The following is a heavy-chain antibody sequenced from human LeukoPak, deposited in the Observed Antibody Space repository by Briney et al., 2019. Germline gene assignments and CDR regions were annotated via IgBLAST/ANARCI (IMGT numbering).Heavy chain of an antibody. D-gene: IGHD3-10*01. V-gene: IGHV1-69*13. CDR3: ARGFGEPQGYYYGMDV. CDR1: GGTFSSYA. Sequence: GASVKVSCKASGGTFSSYAISWVRQAPGQGLEWMGGIIPIFGTANYAQKFQGRVTITADESTSTAYMELSSLRSEDTAVYYCARGFGEPQGYYYGMDVWGQGTTVTVSS. CDR2: IIPIFGTA. J-gene: IGHJ6*02.